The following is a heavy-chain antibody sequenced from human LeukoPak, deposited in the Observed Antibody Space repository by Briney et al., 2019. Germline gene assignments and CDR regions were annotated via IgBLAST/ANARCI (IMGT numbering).Heavy chain of an antibody. J-gene: IGHJ4*02. V-gene: IGHV4-59*08. Sequence: NSSETLSLTCTVSGGSITPYYWSWIRQPPGKGLEWIGYIHPYGSTNSNPSLKSRATLSLDTSENHLSLRLTSVTAANPPVYYWASHQCPLSTHCVYNRPFDYWGPGTLITVSS. CDR1: GGSITPYY. D-gene: IGHD3-16*01. CDR3: ASHQCPLSTHCVYNRPFDY. CDR2: IHPYGST.